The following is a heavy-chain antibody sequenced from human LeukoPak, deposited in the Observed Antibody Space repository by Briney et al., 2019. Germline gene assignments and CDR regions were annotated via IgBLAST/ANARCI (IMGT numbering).Heavy chain of an antibody. CDR3: AKGPGGVARYMDV. V-gene: IGHV3-23*01. Sequence: GGSLRLSCAASGFTFSSYDMTWVRQAPGRGLEWVSSIRPSGDNTYYADSVKGRFTISRDNSKNTLYLQMNSLRAEDTAVYYCAKGPGGVARYMDVWGKGTTVTVSS. CDR1: GFTFSSYD. D-gene: IGHD5-12*01. J-gene: IGHJ6*03. CDR2: IRPSGDNT.